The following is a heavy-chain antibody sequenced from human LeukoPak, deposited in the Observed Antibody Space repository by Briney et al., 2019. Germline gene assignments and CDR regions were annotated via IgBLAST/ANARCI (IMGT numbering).Heavy chain of an antibody. V-gene: IGHV4-30-4*01. CDR1: GASINSGDYH. D-gene: IGHD3-10*01. CDR3: ARGFGAGNYYYGWFDP. Sequence: SQNLSLTCTVSGASINSGDYHWNWIRQPPGKGLEWIGFIHDSGSTYYNPSLKSRVSISRDMSKNQLSLMLSSVTAADTAVYYCARGFGAGNYYYGWFDPWGQGTLVSVSS. CDR2: IHDSGST. J-gene: IGHJ5*02.